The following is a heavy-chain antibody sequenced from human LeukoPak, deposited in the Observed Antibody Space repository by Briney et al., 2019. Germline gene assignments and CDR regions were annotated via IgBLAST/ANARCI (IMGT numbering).Heavy chain of an antibody. V-gene: IGHV3-30*18. Sequence: GGSLRLSCAASGFTFSSYGMHWVRQAPGKGLEWVAVISYDGSNKYYADSVKGRFTISRDNSKNTLYLQMNSLRAEDTAVYYCAKDRTAPGDYVTVWGQGTTVTVSS. J-gene: IGHJ6*02. CDR1: GFTFSSYG. D-gene: IGHD4-17*01. CDR2: ISYDGSNK. CDR3: AKDRTAPGDYVTV.